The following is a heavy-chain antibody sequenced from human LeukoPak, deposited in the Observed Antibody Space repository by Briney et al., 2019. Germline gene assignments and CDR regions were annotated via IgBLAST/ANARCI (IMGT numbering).Heavy chain of an antibody. D-gene: IGHD2-21*02. Sequence: SETLSLTCTVSGASISSYYWGWIRQPPGKGLEWIGSIYYSGSTYYNPSLKSRVTISVDTSKNQFSLKLSSVTAADTAVYYCARPLTAAFFDYWGQGTLVTVSS. CDR2: IYYSGST. J-gene: IGHJ4*02. CDR1: GASISSYY. V-gene: IGHV4-39*01. CDR3: ARPLTAAFFDY.